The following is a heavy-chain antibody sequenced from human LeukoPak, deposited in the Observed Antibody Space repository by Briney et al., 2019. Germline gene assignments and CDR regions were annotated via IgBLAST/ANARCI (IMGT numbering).Heavy chain of an antibody. CDR3: ARLYGSGSYYQFRYFDY. D-gene: IGHD3-10*01. J-gene: IGHJ4*02. CDR2: ISGSGGST. CDR1: GFTFSSYA. V-gene: IGHV3-23*01. Sequence: PGGSLRLSCAASGFTFSSYAMSWVCQAPGKGLEWVSAISGSGGSTYYADSVKGRFTISRDNSKNTLYLQMNSLRAEDTAVYYCARLYGSGSYYQFRYFDYWGQGTLVTVSS.